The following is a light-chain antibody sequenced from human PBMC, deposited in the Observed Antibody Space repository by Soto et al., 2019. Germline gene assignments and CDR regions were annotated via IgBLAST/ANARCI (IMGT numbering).Light chain of an antibody. CDR1: SSDVGGYNF. V-gene: IGLV2-14*01. CDR3: SSYTSISTYV. CDR2: DVT. Sequence: HSALTQPDSVSGSPLQSITISCTGTSSDVGGYNFVSWYQQHPDKAPKLMIYDVTNRPSGVSNRFSGSKSGNTASLTISGLQAEDEADYYCSSYTSISTYVFGTGTKVTVL. J-gene: IGLJ1*01.